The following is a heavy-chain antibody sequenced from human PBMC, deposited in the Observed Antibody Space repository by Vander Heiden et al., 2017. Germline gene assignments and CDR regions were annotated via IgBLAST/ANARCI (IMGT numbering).Heavy chain of an antibody. CDR1: GFVCRNDW. Sequence: EVQLLESGGGLVQPGGPLRLSCAASGFVCRNDWMPWVRESPGEGLVWVSRMKPDGRTRTYADSVRGRFTISRDNAKNTVSLQRNSLRAEDTDVYYCGRSAFYGSTGYYLDYWGQGTLGNV. D-gene: IGHD3-22*01. J-gene: IGHJ4*02. CDR2: MKPDGRTR. CDR3: GRSAFYGSTGYYLDY. V-gene: IGHV3-74*01.